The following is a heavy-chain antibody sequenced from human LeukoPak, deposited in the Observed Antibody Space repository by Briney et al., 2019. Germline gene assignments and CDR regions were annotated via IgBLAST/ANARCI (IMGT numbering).Heavy chain of an antibody. V-gene: IGHV5-51*01. CDR3: ARRGLYYYGSGSYYFDY. CDR2: IYPGDSDT. Sequence: GESLKISCKGSGYSFTSYWIGWVREMPGKGLEWMGIIYPGDSDTRYSPSFQGQVTISADKSISTAYLQWSSLKASDTAMYYCARRGLYYYGSGSYYFDYWGQGTLVTVSS. CDR1: GYSFTSYW. D-gene: IGHD3-10*01. J-gene: IGHJ4*02.